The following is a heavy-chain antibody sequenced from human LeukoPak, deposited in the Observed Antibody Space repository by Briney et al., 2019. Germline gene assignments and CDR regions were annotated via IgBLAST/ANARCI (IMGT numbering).Heavy chain of an antibody. J-gene: IGHJ4*02. CDR1: GYTFTSYD. D-gene: IGHD3-10*01. CDR3: ARGLRFGELTPDC. V-gene: IGHV1-8*01. CDR2: MNPNSGNT. Sequence: ASVKVSCKASGYTFTSYDVHWVRQATGQGLEWMGWMNPNSGNTGHAQKFQGRVTMTRDTSINTAYMELSSLRSDDTAVYYCARGLRFGELTPDCWGQGTLVTVSS.